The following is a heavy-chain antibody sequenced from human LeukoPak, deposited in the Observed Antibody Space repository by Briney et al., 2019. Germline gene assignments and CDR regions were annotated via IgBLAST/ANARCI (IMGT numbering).Heavy chain of an antibody. J-gene: IGHJ3*02. CDR2: ISGSGGST. CDR1: GFTFSSYA. D-gene: IGHD3-10*01. Sequence: QAGGSLRLSCAASGFTFSSYAMSWVRQAPGKGLEWVSAISGSGGSTYYAHSVKGRFTISRDNSKNTLYLQMTSLRAEDTAVYYCAKRGPSWFGELLGAFDIWGQGTMVTVSS. V-gene: IGHV3-23*01. CDR3: AKRGPSWFGELLGAFDI.